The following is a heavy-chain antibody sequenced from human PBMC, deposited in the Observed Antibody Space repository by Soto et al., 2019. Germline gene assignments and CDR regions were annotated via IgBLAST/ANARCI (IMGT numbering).Heavy chain of an antibody. D-gene: IGHD2-15*01. CDR2: ISAYNGNT. V-gene: IGHV1-18*01. Sequence: ASVKVSCKASGYTFTSYGISWVRQAPGQGLEWMGWISAYNGNTNYAQKLQGRVTMTTDTSTSTAYIELRSLRSDDTAVYYCARNALTSLYCSGGSCLLTYYYYGMNVWGQGTTVTVSS. J-gene: IGHJ6*02. CDR3: ARNALTSLYCSGGSCLLTYYYYGMNV. CDR1: GYTFTSYG.